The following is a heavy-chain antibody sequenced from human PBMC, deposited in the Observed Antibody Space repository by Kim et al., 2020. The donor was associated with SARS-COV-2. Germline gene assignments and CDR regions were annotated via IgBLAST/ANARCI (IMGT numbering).Heavy chain of an antibody. CDR2: ISDSGGNT. J-gene: IGHJ4*02. V-gene: IGHV3-23*01. CDR1: GFTFNTYA. D-gene: IGHD3-10*01. CDR3: ARRGVATGFDY. Sequence: GGSLRLSCAASGFTFNTYAMSWVRQAPGKGLEWVSAISDSGGNTPYADSMKGRFTISRDNSKNTLFLQMNSLRAEDTAVYYCARRGVATGFDYWGQGTLVIVSS.